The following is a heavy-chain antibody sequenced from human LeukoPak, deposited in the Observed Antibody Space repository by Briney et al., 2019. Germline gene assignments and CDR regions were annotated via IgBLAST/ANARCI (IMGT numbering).Heavy chain of an antibody. Sequence: PGGSLRLSCAASGFTFSSYAMSWVRQAPGKGLEWVSAISGSGGSTYYADSVKGRFTISRDNSKNTLYLQMNSLRAEDTAVYYCAKAGYCSSTSCSYYYYGMDVWGQGTTVTVSS. CDR2: ISGSGGST. D-gene: IGHD2-2*03. V-gene: IGHV3-23*01. CDR3: AKAGYCSSTSCSYYYYGMDV. CDR1: GFTFSSYA. J-gene: IGHJ6*02.